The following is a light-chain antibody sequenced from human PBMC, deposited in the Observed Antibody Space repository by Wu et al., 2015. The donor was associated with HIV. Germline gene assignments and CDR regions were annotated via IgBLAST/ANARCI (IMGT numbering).Light chain of an antibody. V-gene: IGKV3-15*01. CDR2: DIS. CDR1: EFISSS. CDR3: QQYYTWPKT. Sequence: EIVLTQSPGSLSLSPGESATLSCRTSEFISSSMLAWYQQKPGQAPRLLIYDISTRATGIPARFSGSGSGTEFTLTISSLQSEDFAVYYCQQYYTWPKTFGKGTKVEIK. J-gene: IGKJ1*01.